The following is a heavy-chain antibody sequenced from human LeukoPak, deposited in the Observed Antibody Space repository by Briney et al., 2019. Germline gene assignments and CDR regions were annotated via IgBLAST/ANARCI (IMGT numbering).Heavy chain of an antibody. CDR1: GGSISSGGYY. CDR2: IYYSGST. Sequence: SQTLSLTCTVSGGSISSGGYYWSWIRQHPGKGLEWIGYIYYSGSTYYNPSLKSRVTTSVDTSKNQFSLKLSSVTAADTAVYYCARNYGDYTGYAFDIWGQGTMVTVSS. CDR3: ARNYGDYTGYAFDI. D-gene: IGHD4-17*01. V-gene: IGHV4-31*03. J-gene: IGHJ3*02.